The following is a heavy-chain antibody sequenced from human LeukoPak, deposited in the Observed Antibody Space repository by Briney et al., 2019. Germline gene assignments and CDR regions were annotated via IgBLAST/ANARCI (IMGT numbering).Heavy chain of an antibody. J-gene: IGHJ4*02. CDR3: AKGRRGAYGSGWELDY. Sequence: PGGSLRLSCAASGFTFSSYGMHWVRQAPGKGLEWVAVISYDGSNKYYADSVKGRFTISRDNSKNTLYLQMNSLRAEDTAVYYWAKGRRGAYGSGWELDYWGQGTLVTVSS. D-gene: IGHD6-19*01. V-gene: IGHV3-30*18. CDR2: ISYDGSNK. CDR1: GFTFSSYG.